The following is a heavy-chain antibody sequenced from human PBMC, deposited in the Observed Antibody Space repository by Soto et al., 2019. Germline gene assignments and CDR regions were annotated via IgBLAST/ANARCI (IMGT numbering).Heavy chain of an antibody. CDR1: GYSFTSYW. CDR2: IDPSDSYT. Sequence: LGESLKISCKGSGYSFTSYWISWVRQMPGKGLEWMGRIDPSDSYTNYSPSFQGHVTISADKSISTAYLQWSSLKASDTAMYYCARHFVDTAMATDYWGQGTLVTVSS. V-gene: IGHV5-10-1*01. J-gene: IGHJ4*02. D-gene: IGHD5-18*01. CDR3: ARHFVDTAMATDY.